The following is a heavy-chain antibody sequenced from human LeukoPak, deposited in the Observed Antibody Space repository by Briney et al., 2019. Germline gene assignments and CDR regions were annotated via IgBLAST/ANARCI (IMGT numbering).Heavy chain of an antibody. V-gene: IGHV1-2*02. CDR1: GYTFTGYY. CDR2: INPNSGGT. Sequence: WASVKVSCKASGYTFTGYYMHWVRQAPGQGLEWMGWINPNSGGTNYAQKFQGRVTMTRDTSISTAYMELSRLRSDDTAVYYCARDGYSSSWYMNWFDPWGQGTLVTVSS. D-gene: IGHD6-13*01. J-gene: IGHJ5*02. CDR3: ARDGYSSSWYMNWFDP.